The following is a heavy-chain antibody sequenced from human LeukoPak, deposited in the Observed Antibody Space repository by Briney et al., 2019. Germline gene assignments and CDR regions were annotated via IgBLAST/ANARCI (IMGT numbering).Heavy chain of an antibody. V-gene: IGHV1-2*02. CDR3: APSSDYDGPRGGN. D-gene: IGHD3-22*01. Sequence: ASVKVSCKASGYTFTGYYMHWVRQAPGQGLEWMGWINLNSGGTNYAQKFQGRVTMTRDTSISTVYMEPSRLRSDDTAVYYCAPSSDYDGPRGGNWGQGTLVTVSS. CDR2: INLNSGGT. CDR1: GYTFTGYY. J-gene: IGHJ4*02.